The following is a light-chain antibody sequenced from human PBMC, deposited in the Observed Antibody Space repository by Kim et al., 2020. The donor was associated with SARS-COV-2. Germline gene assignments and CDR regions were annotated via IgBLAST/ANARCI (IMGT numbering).Light chain of an antibody. CDR3: CSYAGSYTWV. CDR1: SSDVVSYDY. Sequence: GQSVTISCPGTSSDVVSYDYVSWYQQHPGKAPNLILYDVIKRPSGVPDRFPGSKSGNTASLTISGLQAEDEADYHCCSYAGSYTWVFGGGTKVTVL. J-gene: IGLJ3*02. CDR2: DVI. V-gene: IGLV2-11*03.